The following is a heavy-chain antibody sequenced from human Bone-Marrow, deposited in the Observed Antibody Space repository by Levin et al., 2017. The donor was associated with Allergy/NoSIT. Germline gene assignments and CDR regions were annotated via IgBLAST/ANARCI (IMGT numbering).Heavy chain of an antibody. D-gene: IGHD6-6*01. Sequence: GESLKISCAASGFTFSSYATHWVRQAPGKGLEWVAVISYDGSNKYYADSVKGRFTISRDNSKNTLYLQMNSLRAEDTAVYYCAREGYSSSSVLDYWGQGTLVTVSS. J-gene: IGHJ4*02. CDR2: ISYDGSNK. CDR3: AREGYSSSSVLDY. CDR1: GFTFSSYA. V-gene: IGHV3-30-3*01.